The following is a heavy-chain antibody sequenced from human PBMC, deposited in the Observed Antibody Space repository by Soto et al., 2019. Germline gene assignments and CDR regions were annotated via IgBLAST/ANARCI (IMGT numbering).Heavy chain of an antibody. D-gene: IGHD3-10*01. V-gene: IGHV4-61*01. CDR3: ARGGDYGSGSYYSY. Sequence: PSETLSLTCGFSGGSINKNSWWSWIRQPPGKGLECIGYIYYSGSTNYNPSLKSRVTISVDTSKNQLSLKLSSVTAADTAVYYCARGGDYGSGSYYSYWGQGTLVTVSS. J-gene: IGHJ4*02. CDR2: IYYSGST. CDR1: GGSINKNSW.